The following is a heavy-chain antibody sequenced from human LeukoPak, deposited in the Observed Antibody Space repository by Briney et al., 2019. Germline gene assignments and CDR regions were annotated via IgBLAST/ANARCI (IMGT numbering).Heavy chain of an antibody. V-gene: IGHV3-15*01. CDR3: TTYQPYYFDY. CDR2: IKSKADGGTT. Sequence: PGGSLRLSCAASGFTFSNAWMGWVRQAPGKGLEWVGRIKSKADGGTTDYAAPVKGRFTISRDDSKNTMFLQMNSLKTEDTAVYYCTTYQPYYFDYSGQGTLVTVSS. J-gene: IGHJ4*02. CDR1: GFTFSNAW.